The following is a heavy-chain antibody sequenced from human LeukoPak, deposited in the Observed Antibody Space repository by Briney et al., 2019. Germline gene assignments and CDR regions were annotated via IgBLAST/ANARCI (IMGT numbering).Heavy chain of an antibody. CDR2: IYYSGST. Sequence: PSETLSLTCTVSGGSISSYYWSWIRQPPGKGLEWIGYIYYSGSTNYNPSLKSRVTISVDTSKNQFSLKLSSVTAADTAVYYCARPRSGSSEGYYFDYWGQGTLVTVSS. CDR1: GGSISSYY. D-gene: IGHD1-26*01. V-gene: IGHV4-59*08. J-gene: IGHJ4*02. CDR3: ARPRSGSSEGYYFDY.